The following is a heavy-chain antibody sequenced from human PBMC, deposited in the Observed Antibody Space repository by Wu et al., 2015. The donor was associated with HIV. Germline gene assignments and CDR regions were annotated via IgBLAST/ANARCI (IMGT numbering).Heavy chain of an antibody. V-gene: IGHV1-2*02. CDR1: GYTFTGYY. CDR3: ARGGAAARNYYFDY. D-gene: IGHD6-25*01. J-gene: IGHJ4*02. Sequence: QVQLVQSGAEVKKPGASVKVSCKASGYTFTGYYIHWVRQAPGQGLEWMGEINPNSGGTNYAQKFQGRVTMTRDTSISTAYMELTRLRSDDAAVYYCARGGAAARNYYFDYWGQGTLVTVSS. CDR2: INPNSGGT.